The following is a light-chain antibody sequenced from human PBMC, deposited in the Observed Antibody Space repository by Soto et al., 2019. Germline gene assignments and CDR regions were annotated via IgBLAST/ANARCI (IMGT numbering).Light chain of an antibody. CDR3: QQYHNWPPQYT. V-gene: IGKV3-15*01. CDR1: QTVASN. Sequence: EIVVTQSPASLSVSPGDGATISCRASQTVASNVAWYQQKPGQGPRLLIHGASTRAAGVPARFSGSGSGTDFTLTISSLQSEDFAVYYCQQYHNWPPQYTFGQGTRLQSK. J-gene: IGKJ2*01. CDR2: GAS.